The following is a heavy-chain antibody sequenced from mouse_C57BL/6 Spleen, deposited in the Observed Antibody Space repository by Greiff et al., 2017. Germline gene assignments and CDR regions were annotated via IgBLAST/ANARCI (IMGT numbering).Heavy chain of an antibody. Sequence: EVQRVESGGDLVKPGGSLKLSCAASGFTFSSYGMSWVRQTPDKRLEWVATISSGGSYTYYPDSVKGRFTISRDNAKNTLYLQMSSLKSEDTAMYYCARQDDYDVAMDYWGQGTSVTVSS. V-gene: IGHV5-6*01. CDR3: ARQDDYDVAMDY. CDR1: GFTFSSYG. CDR2: ISSGGSYT. D-gene: IGHD2-4*01. J-gene: IGHJ4*01.